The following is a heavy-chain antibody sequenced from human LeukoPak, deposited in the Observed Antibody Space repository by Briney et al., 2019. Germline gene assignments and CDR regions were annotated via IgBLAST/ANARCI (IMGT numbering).Heavy chain of an antibody. CDR1: GFTFSSYG. J-gene: IGHJ5*02. CDR3: ARLDYTHYGSGSSSENWFDP. Sequence: PGGSLRLSCAASGFTFSSYGMSWVRQAPGKGLEWVSFISSSSSYIYYADSLKGRFTISRDNAKNSLYLQMNSLRAEDTAMYYCARLDYTHYGSGSSSENWFDPWGQGTLVTVSS. V-gene: IGHV3-21*04. D-gene: IGHD3-10*01. CDR2: ISSSSSYI.